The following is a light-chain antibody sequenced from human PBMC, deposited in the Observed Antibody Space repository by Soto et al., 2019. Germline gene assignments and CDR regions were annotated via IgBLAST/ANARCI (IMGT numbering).Light chain of an antibody. CDR2: ATS. CDR3: QKYNWPPFT. CDR1: QGISNY. Sequence: DIQMTQSPSSLAASVGDRVTISCRASQGISNYLAWYQQKPGKAPNLLIYATSTLQSGVSSRFPGSGSGTDFTLTISSLQPEDVATYYCQKYNWPPFTFGPGTKVDI. J-gene: IGKJ3*01. V-gene: IGKV1-27*01.